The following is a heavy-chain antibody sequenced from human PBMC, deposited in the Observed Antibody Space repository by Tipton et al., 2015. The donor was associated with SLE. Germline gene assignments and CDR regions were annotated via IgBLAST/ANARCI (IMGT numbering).Heavy chain of an antibody. CDR3: ASKPSYYYYYGMDV. CDR2: IYTSGST. J-gene: IGHJ6*02. Sequence: TLSLTCNVSGLYIDRAHHWGWIRQPPGKGLEWIGYIYTSGSTNYNPSLKSRVTISVDTSKNQFSLKLSSVTAADTAVYYCASKPSYYYYYGMDVWGQGTTVTVSS. CDR1: GLYIDRAHH. V-gene: IGHV4-4*09.